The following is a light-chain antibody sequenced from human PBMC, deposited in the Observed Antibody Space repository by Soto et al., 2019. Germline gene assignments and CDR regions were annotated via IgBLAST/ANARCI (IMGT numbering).Light chain of an antibody. V-gene: IGKV3-15*01. J-gene: IGKJ1*01. CDR3: LRHNNWPPGT. CDR1: LTVGTN. Sequence: VMTQSPATLSVSPGERATLSCRASLTVGTNLAWYQQKPGQPPRLLIYGASTRATGIPARFSGSGSGTDFTLTISSLQSEEFAVYYCLRHNNWPPGTFGPGTRVEIK. CDR2: GAS.